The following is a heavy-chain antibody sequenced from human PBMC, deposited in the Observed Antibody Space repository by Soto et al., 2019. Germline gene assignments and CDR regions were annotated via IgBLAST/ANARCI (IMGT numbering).Heavy chain of an antibody. CDR1: GGSISSYY. D-gene: IGHD6-6*01. CDR2: IYYSGST. J-gene: IGHJ5*02. V-gene: IGHV4-59*01. CDR3: ARVSAARTRFDP. Sequence: KASETLSLTCTVSGGSISSYYWSWIRQPPGKGLEWIGYIYYSGSTNYNPSLKSRVTISVDTSKNQFSLKLSSVTAADTAVYYCARVSAARTRFDPWGQGTLVTVSS.